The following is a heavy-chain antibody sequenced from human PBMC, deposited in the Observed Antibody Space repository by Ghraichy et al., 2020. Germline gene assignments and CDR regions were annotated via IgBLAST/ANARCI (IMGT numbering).Heavy chain of an antibody. V-gene: IGHV3-48*03. CDR3: ASAGPERGRAKMDV. D-gene: IGHD1-14*01. CDR2: ISSSGSTI. CDR1: GFTFSSYE. J-gene: IGHJ6*02. Sequence: GGSLRLSCAASGFTFSSYEMNWVRQAPGKGLEWVSYISSSGSTIYYADSVKGRFTISRDNAKNSLYLQMNSLRAEDTAVYYCASAGPERGRAKMDVWGQGTTATVSS.